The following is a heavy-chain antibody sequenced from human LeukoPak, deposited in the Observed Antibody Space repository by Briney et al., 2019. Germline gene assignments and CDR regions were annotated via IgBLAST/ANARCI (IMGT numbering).Heavy chain of an antibody. Sequence: SETLSLTCTVSGYSISSGYYWGWIRQPPGKGLEWIGSIYHSGSTYYNPSLKSRVTISVDTSKNQFSLKLSSVTAADTAVYYCARGYVDTAMEAWFDPWGQGTLVTVSS. J-gene: IGHJ5*02. CDR2: IYHSGST. V-gene: IGHV4-38-2*02. CDR3: ARGYVDTAMEAWFDP. CDR1: GYSISSGYY. D-gene: IGHD5-18*01.